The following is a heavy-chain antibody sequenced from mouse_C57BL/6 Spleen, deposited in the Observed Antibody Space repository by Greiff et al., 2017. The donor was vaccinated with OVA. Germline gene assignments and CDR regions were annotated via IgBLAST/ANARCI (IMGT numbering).Heavy chain of an antibody. Sequence: QVQLQQPGAELVMPGASVKLSCKASGYTFTSYWMHWVKQTPGQGLEWLGEIDPSDSYTNYNQKFKGKSTLTVDKSSSTAYMQLSSMTSEDSAVYYCARRLAYWWFDVWGTGTTVTVSA. J-gene: IGHJ1*03. CDR1: GYTFTSYW. CDR3: ARRLAYWWFDV. CDR2: IDPSDSYT. D-gene: IGHD2-13*01. V-gene: IGHV1-69*01.